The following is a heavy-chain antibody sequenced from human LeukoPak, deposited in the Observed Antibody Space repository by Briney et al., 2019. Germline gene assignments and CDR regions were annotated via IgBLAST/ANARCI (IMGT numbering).Heavy chain of an antibody. Sequence: ASVKVSCKASGYTFTGYYMHWVRQAPGQGLEWMGWINPNSGGTNYAQKFQGRVTMTRDTSISTAYMELSRLRSDDTAVYYCARRSDYDSSGYYYPFDCWGQGTLVTVSS. CDR1: GYTFTGYY. CDR2: INPNSGGT. J-gene: IGHJ4*02. V-gene: IGHV1-2*02. CDR3: ARRSDYDSSGYYYPFDC. D-gene: IGHD3-22*01.